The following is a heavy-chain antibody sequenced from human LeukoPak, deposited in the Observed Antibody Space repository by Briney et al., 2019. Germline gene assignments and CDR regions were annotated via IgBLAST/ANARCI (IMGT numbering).Heavy chain of an antibody. J-gene: IGHJ4*02. CDR1: GGSISSSTYY. V-gene: IGHV4-39*07. Sequence: PSETLSLTCTVSGGSISSSTYYWGWIRQPPGKGLEWIGSIYHSGSIYYNPSLKSRVTISVDTSKNQFSLKLSSVTAADTAVYYCARVLGYGSGSFIRAGFDYWGQGTLVTVSS. D-gene: IGHD3-10*01. CDR2: IYHSGSI. CDR3: ARVLGYGSGSFIRAGFDY.